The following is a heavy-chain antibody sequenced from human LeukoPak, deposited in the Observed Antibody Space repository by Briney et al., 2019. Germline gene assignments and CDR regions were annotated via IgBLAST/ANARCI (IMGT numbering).Heavy chain of an antibody. D-gene: IGHD2-2*01. CDR3: ARLPSGTSFDY. V-gene: IGHV4-59*08. Sequence: SETLSLTCTVSGGAISSYSWSWIRQPPGKGLEWIGYIYYSGSTNYNPSLKSRVTISVDTSKNQFSLKLSSVTAADTAVYYCARLPSGTSFDYWGQGTLVTVSS. CDR1: GGAISSYS. J-gene: IGHJ4*02. CDR2: IYYSGST.